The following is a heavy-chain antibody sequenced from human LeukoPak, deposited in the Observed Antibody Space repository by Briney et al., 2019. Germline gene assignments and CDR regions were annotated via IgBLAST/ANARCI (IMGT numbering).Heavy chain of an antibody. CDR2: IKSDGSSI. V-gene: IGHV3-74*01. D-gene: IGHD2-21*02. CDR1: GFTFSSYW. CDR3: ARGGGDREYYHMDV. Sequence: HSGGSLRLSCAASGFTFSSYWMHWVRQAPGQGLVWVSRIKSDGSSISYADSVKGRFTISRDNAKNTLYLQMNSLRAEDTAVYYCARGGGDREYYHMDVWGKGTTVTVSS. J-gene: IGHJ6*03.